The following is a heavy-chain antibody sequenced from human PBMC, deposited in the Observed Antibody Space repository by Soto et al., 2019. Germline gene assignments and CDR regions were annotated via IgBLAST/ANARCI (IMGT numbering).Heavy chain of an antibody. J-gene: IGHJ5*02. D-gene: IGHD3-16*01. CDR3: GRAAKGGGVPDNWFAP. CDR1: GYSISSGYY. V-gene: IGHV4-38-2*01. CDR2: IYHSGST. Sequence: PSETLSLTCAVSGYSISSGYYWGWIRQPPGKGLEWIATIYHSGSTYYNPSLKSRVTISVDTSKNQFSLKLSSVTAADTAVYYWGRAAKGGGVPDNWFAPGGQGPRVTFPS.